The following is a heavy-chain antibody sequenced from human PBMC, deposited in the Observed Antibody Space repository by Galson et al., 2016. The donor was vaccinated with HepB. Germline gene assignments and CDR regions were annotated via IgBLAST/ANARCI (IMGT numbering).Heavy chain of an antibody. CDR1: GYTLTELS. V-gene: IGHV1-24*01. Sequence: SVKVSCKVSGYTLTELSMHWVRQAPGKGLEWMGSFDPEDGEAIYARKLQGRVTVTEDTSTDTAYMELISLRPEDTAVYYCAAPKPYRGGGFYPWGQGTLVTVSS. CDR3: AAPKPYRGGGFYP. CDR2: FDPEDGEA. D-gene: IGHD3-10*01. J-gene: IGHJ5*02.